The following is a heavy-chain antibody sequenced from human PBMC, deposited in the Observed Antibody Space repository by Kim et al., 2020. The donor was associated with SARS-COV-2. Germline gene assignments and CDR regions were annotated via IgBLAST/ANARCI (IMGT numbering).Heavy chain of an antibody. J-gene: IGHJ4*02. CDR2: ISSSGSTI. CDR1: GFTFGSYE. Sequence: GGSLRLSCAASGFTFGSYEMNWVRQAPGKGLEWVSYISSSGSTIYYADSVKGRFTISRDNAKNSLYLQMNSLRADDTAIYYCAREHRTIVGAMSSFDYWGQGTLVTVSS. CDR3: AREHRTIVGAMSSFDY. D-gene: IGHD1-26*01. V-gene: IGHV3-48*03.